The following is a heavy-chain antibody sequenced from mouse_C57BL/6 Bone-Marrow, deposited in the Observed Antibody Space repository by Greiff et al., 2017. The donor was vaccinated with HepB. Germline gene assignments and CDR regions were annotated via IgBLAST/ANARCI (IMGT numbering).Heavy chain of an antibody. V-gene: IGHV1-55*01. D-gene: IGHD1-1*01. CDR2: IYPGSGST. CDR3: ARSPFITTVGVAMDY. Sequence: QVQLQQPGAELVKPGASVKMSCKASGYTFTSYWITWVKQRPGQGLEWIGDIYPGSGSTNYNEKFKGKATLTVDTSSSTAYMQLSSLTSEDSAVYYCARSPFITTVGVAMDYWGQGTSVTVAS. CDR1: GYTFTSYW. J-gene: IGHJ4*01.